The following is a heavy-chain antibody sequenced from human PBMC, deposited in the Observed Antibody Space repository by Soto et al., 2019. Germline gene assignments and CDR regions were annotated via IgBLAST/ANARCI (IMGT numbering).Heavy chain of an antibody. J-gene: IGHJ6*02. CDR3: ARTNNRIAVAGYYYYYGMDV. Sequence: PGESLKISCKGSGYSFTSYWIGWVRQMPGKGLEWMGIIYPGDSDTRYSPSFQGQVTISADKSISTAYLQWSSLKASDTAMYYCARTNNRIAVAGYYYYYGMDVWGQGTTVTVSS. V-gene: IGHV5-51*01. CDR1: GYSFTSYW. D-gene: IGHD6-19*01. CDR2: IYPGDSDT.